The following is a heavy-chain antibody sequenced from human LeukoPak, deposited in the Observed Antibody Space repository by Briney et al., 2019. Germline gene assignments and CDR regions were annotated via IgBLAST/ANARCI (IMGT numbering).Heavy chain of an antibody. J-gene: IGHJ6*02. CDR1: GFTFSNSA. V-gene: IGHV3-23*01. CDR2: ISGSGGST. CDR3: AKDLPKYCSGGSCYGSYYYYGMDV. Sequence: GGSLRLSCAASGFTFSNSAMSWVRQAPGKGLEWVSAISGSGGSTYYADSVKGRFTISRDNSKNTLYLQMNSLRAEDTAVYYCAKDLPKYCSGGSCYGSYYYYGMDVWGQGTTVTVSS. D-gene: IGHD2-15*01.